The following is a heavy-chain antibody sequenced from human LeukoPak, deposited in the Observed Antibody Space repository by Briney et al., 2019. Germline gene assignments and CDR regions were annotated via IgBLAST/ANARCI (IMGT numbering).Heavy chain of an antibody. V-gene: IGHV3-7*01. CDR1: GFTFSSYW. Sequence: GGSLRLSCAASGFTFSSYWMSWVRQAPGKGLEWVANIKQDGSEKYYVDSVKGRFTISRDNAKNSLYLQMNSLKAEDTAVYYCARDGPTVGRKDERGDAFDIWGQGTMVTVSS. D-gene: IGHD4-11*01. CDR2: IKQDGSEK. CDR3: ARDGPTVGRKDERGDAFDI. J-gene: IGHJ3*02.